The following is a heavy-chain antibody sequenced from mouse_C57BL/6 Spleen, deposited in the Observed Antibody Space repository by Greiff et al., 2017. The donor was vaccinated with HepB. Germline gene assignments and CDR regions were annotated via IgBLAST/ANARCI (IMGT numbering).Heavy chain of an antibody. D-gene: IGHD1-1*01. Sequence: QVQLQQPGAELVKPGASVKMSCKASGYTFTSYWIPWVKQRPGQGLEWIGDIDPGSGSTNYNEKFKCKATLTVDTSSSTAYMQLSSLTSEDSAVYYCARSGHCYGSRLFAYWGQGTLVTVSA. V-gene: IGHV1-55*01. CDR2: IDPGSGST. CDR1: GYTFTSYW. CDR3: ARSGHCYGSRLFAY. J-gene: IGHJ3*01.